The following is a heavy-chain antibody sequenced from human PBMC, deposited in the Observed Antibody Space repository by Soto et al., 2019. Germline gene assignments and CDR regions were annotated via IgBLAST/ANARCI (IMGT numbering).Heavy chain of an antibody. D-gene: IGHD3-10*01. V-gene: IGHV4-31*03. Sequence: QVQLQESGPGLVKPSQTLSLTCTVSGGSISSGGYYWSWIRQHPGKGLEWIGYIYYSGSTYYNPSLTTRVTISVDTSKNQFALKLSTVTAADTGVYYRAGEEGVGVINWGQGTLVTVS. CDR2: IYYSGST. J-gene: IGHJ4*02. CDR1: GGSISSGGYY. CDR3: AGEEGVGVIN.